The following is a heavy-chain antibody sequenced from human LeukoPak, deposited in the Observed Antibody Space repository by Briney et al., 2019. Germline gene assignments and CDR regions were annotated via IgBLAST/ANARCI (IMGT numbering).Heavy chain of an antibody. CDR3: ARDAINWDAHDY. V-gene: IGHV3-21*01. J-gene: IGHJ4*02. Sequence: GGSLRLSCAASGFTFSSYSMNWVRQAPGKGLEWVSSISSSSSYIYYADSVKGRFTISRDNAKNSLYLQMNSLRAEDTAVYYCARDAINWDAHDYWGQGTLVTVSS. CDR2: ISSSSSYI. D-gene: IGHD1-1*01. CDR1: GFTFSSYS.